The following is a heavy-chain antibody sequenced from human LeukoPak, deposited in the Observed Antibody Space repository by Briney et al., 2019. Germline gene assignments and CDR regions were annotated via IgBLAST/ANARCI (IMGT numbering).Heavy chain of an antibody. CDR2: IYYSEST. V-gene: IGHV4-59*01. CDR3: ARESPYSYGSYYYYGMDV. J-gene: IGHJ6*02. D-gene: IGHD5-18*01. CDR1: GGSISSYY. Sequence: SEILSLTCTVSGGSISSYYWSWIRQPPGKGLEWIGYIYYSESTNYNPSLKSRVTISVDPSKNQFSLKLSSVTAADTAVYYCARESPYSYGSYYYYGMDVWGQGTTVTVSS.